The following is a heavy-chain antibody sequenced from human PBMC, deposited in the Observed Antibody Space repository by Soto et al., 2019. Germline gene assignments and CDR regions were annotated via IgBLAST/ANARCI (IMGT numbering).Heavy chain of an antibody. D-gene: IGHD3-16*01. Sequence: QVQLVQSGAEVKKPGSSVKVSCKASGGTFSSYTISWVRQAPGQGLEWMGRIIPILGIANYAQKFQGRVTITADKSTSTAYMERSSLRSEDTSVYYCASGRQLGEFFYYMDVWGKGTTVNVSS. J-gene: IGHJ6*03. CDR3: ASGRQLGEFFYYMDV. CDR1: GGTFSSYT. CDR2: IIPILGIA. V-gene: IGHV1-69*02.